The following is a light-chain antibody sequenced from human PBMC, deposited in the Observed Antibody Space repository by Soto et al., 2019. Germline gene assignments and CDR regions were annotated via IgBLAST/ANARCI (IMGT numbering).Light chain of an antibody. CDR1: QSVSSSY. Sequence: EMGLTQWPANLSLSTGERATLSCRASQSVSSSYLAWYQQKPGQAPRLLIYGASSRATGIPDRFSGSGSGTDFTLTISRLEPEDFAVYYCQQYGSSQWTFGQGTKVDIK. CDR3: QQYGSSQWT. CDR2: GAS. J-gene: IGKJ1*01. V-gene: IGKV3-20*01.